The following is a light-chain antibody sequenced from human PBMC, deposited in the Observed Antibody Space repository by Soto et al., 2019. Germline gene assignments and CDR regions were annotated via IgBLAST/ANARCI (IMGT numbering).Light chain of an antibody. J-gene: IGKJ1*01. CDR3: QHYGSSWT. CDR2: GAS. V-gene: IGKV3-20*01. Sequence: EIVLMQSPGTLSLSPGERATLTCRVSQSVSSSYLAWYQQKPGQAPRLLIYGASTRATDIPDRFTGSGSGTDFTLTISRLEPEDFAVYYCQHYGSSWTFGQGTKVDIK. CDR1: QSVSSSY.